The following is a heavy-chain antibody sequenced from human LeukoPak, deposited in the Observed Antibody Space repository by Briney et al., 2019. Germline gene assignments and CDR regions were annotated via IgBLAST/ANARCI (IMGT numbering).Heavy chain of an antibody. CDR3: AKEVRGGYNYDH. Sequence: GGALRLSCAAPGFTFSSYAMGWVRPAPGEGVEWVSAISGGGGSTYYADSVRGRFTISRNNSKNTLYLQMNSRGAEDTAVYYCAKEVRGGYNYDHWGQGTLLTVSS. CDR1: GFTFSSYA. J-gene: IGHJ5*02. V-gene: IGHV3-23*01. D-gene: IGHD5-24*01. CDR2: ISGGGGST.